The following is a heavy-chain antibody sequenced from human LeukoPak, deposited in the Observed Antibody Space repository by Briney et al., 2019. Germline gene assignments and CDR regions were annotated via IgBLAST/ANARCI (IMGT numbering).Heavy chain of an antibody. V-gene: IGHV3-15*01. Sequence: PGGSLRLSCAASGFTFSIAWMSWVRQAPGKGLEWVGRIKTKCDGGPTDYAEPVKGRFTISRDDSKNTLHLQMNSLKTEDTAVYYCTTRVWFYDSSGYPFDYWGQGTLVTVSP. CDR1: GFTFSIAW. CDR2: IKTKCDGGPT. J-gene: IGHJ4*02. D-gene: IGHD3-22*01. CDR3: TTRVWFYDSSGYPFDY.